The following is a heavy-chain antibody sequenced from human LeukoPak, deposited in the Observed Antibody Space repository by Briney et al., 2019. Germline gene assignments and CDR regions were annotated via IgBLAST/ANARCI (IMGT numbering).Heavy chain of an antibody. CDR2: IYYSGST. D-gene: IGHD2-15*01. V-gene: IGHV4-39*07. J-gene: IGHJ5*02. CDR1: GGSISSSSYY. Sequence: SETLSLTCTVSGGSISSSSYYWGWIRQPPGKGLEWIGSIYYSGSTYYNPSLKSRVTISVDTSKNQFSLKLSSVTAADTAVYYCARDLEVVDANYWFDPWGQGTLVTVSS. CDR3: ARDLEVVDANYWFDP.